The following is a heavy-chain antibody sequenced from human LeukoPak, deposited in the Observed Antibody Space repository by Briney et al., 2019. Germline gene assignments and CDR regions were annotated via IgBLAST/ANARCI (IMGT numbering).Heavy chain of an antibody. D-gene: IGHD6-13*01. V-gene: IGHV3-11*04. CDR2: MSSAGRTI. CDR1: GFPFSDYY. CDR3: AKDRGSSWFPDEDY. Sequence: GGSLRLSCAASGFPFSDYYMSWIRQAPGKGLEWVAFMSSAGRTIYYADSVKGRFTVSRDNAKNTLYLQMNSLRAEDTAVYYCAKDRGSSWFPDEDYWGQGTLVTVSS. J-gene: IGHJ4*02.